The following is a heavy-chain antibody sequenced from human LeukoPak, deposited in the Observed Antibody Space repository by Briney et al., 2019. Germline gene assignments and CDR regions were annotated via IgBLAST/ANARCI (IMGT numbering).Heavy chain of an antibody. J-gene: IGHJ6*03. V-gene: IGHV4-4*07. CDR1: GYSISSGYY. Sequence: SETLSLTCTVSGYSISSGYYWGWIRQPAGKGLEWIGRIYTSGTTNYNPSLKSQVTMSVDTSKNQFSLKLSSVTAAATAVYYCARDERTYYYDSSAYSYYYYYMDVWGKGTTVTISS. CDR3: ARDERTYYYDSSAYSYYYYYMDV. CDR2: IYTSGTT. D-gene: IGHD3-22*01.